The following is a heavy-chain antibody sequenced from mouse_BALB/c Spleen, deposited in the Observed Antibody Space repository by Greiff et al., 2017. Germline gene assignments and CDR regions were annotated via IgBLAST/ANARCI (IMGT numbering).Heavy chain of an antibody. V-gene: IGHV5-17*02. J-gene: IGHJ4*01. CDR1: GFTFSSFG. D-gene: IGHD1-1*01. CDR2: ISSGSSTI. CDR3: ARSGTTVPYYYAMDY. Sequence: DVMLVESGGGLVQPGGSRKLSCAASGFTFSSFGMHWVRQAPEKGLEWVAYISSGSSTIYYADTVKGRFTISRDNPKNTLFLQMTSLRSEDTAMYYCARSGTTVPYYYAMDYWGQGTSVTVSS.